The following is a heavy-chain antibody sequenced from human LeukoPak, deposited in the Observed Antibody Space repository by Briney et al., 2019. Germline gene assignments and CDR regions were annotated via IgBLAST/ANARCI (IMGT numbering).Heavy chain of an antibody. Sequence: SQTLSLTCAISGDSVSKNSVAWNWIRQSPSRGLEWLGRTYYRSKWYNDYAVSVKSRITINPDTSKNKFSLHLKSVTPEDTAVYYCARDWGDGAGYDYWGQGTLVTVST. D-gene: IGHD3-16*01. CDR1: GDSVSKNSVA. V-gene: IGHV6-1*01. CDR3: ARDWGDGAGYDY. J-gene: IGHJ4*02. CDR2: TYYRSKWYN.